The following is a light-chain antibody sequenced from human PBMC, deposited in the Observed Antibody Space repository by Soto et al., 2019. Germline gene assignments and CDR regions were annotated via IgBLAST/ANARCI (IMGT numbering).Light chain of an antibody. J-gene: IGKJ5*01. CDR2: GAS. Sequence: EIVMTQSPGTLSVSLGERATLSCRASQSVRSDLAWYQQTPGQAPRRLIYGASNRATGVPARFSGSGAGTEFTLTISSMQSEDFGVYYWQQYNNWPPIAFGQGTRVEIK. CDR3: QQYNNWPPIA. CDR1: QSVRSD. V-gene: IGKV3-15*01.